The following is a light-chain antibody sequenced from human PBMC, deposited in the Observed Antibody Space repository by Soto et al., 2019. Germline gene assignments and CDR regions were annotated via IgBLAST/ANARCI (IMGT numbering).Light chain of an antibody. V-gene: IGLV2-14*03. CDR2: DVI. Sequence: QSALTQPASVSGSPGQSITISCTGTSSDVGGYNYVSWYQQHPGKAPKLMIYDVINRPSGVSNSFSGSKSGNTASLTISGLQAEDEAEYYCSSYTSTNTVVFGGGTKLTVL. CDR1: SSDVGGYNY. CDR3: SSYTSTNTVV. J-gene: IGLJ2*01.